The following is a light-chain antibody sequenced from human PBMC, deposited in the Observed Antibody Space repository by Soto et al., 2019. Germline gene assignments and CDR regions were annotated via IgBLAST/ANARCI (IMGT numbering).Light chain of an antibody. J-gene: IGLJ1*01. CDR2: DVS. Sequence: QSVLTQPRSVSGSPGQSVTISCTGTSSDVGGYNYVSWYQQHPGKAPKLMMYDVSKRPSGVPDRFSGSKSGNTASLTISGLQAEYEADYYCCSYAGSYTYVFGTGTKVTVL. V-gene: IGLV2-11*01. CDR3: CSYAGSYTYV. CDR1: SSDVGGYNY.